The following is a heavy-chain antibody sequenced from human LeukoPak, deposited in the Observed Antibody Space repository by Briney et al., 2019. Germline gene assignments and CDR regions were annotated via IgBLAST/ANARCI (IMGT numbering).Heavy chain of an antibody. CDR3: ARGDYGDFVDY. CDR2: INTNTGNP. D-gene: IGHD4-17*01. Sequence: AASVKVSCKASGYIFTSYAMHWVRQAPGQRLEWMGWINTNTGNPTYAQGFTGRFVFSLDTSVSTAYLQISSLKAEDTAVYYCARGDYGDFVDYWGQGTLVTVPS. V-gene: IGHV7-4-1*02. CDR1: GYIFTSYA. J-gene: IGHJ4*02.